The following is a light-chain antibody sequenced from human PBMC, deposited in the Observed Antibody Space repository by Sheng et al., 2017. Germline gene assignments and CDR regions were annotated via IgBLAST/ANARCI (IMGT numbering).Light chain of an antibody. J-gene: IGKJ3*01. CDR1: QSVNRH. Sequence: EIVLTQSPATLSLSPGERATLSCRASQSVNRHLAWYQQRPGQAPRLLIYDASNRATGIHPGSVAVGLGQTSTLTISSLEPEDFAVYFCQQRSNWPPTFGPGTKVDI. CDR2: DAS. V-gene: IGKV3-11*01. CDR3: QQRSNWPPT.